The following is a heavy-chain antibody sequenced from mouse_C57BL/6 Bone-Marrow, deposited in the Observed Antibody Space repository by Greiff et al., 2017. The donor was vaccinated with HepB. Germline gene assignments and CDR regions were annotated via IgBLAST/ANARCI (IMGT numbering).Heavy chain of an antibody. CDR3: ARRSTGTYFDY. D-gene: IGHD4-1*02. V-gene: IGHV5-12*01. Sequence: EVQGVESGGGLVQPGGSLKLSCAASGFTFSDYYMYWVRQTPEKRLEWVAYISNGGGSTYYPDTVKGRFTISRDNAKNTLYLQMSRLKSEDTAMYYCARRSTGTYFDYWGQGTTLTVSS. CDR1: GFTFSDYY. J-gene: IGHJ2*01. CDR2: ISNGGGST.